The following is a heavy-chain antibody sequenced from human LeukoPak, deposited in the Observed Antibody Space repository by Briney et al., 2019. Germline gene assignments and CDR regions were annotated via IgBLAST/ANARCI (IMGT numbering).Heavy chain of an antibody. Sequence: PGGSLRLSCAASGFTVSSNYMSWVRQAPGKGLEWVAVIYSGGSTYYADSVKGRFTISRDNSKNTLYLQMNSLRAEDTAVYYCAREPHPRYCSGGSCYSGGYWGQGTLVTVSP. CDR3: AREPHPRYCSGGSCYSGGY. D-gene: IGHD2-15*01. J-gene: IGHJ4*02. CDR2: IYSGGST. V-gene: IGHV3-66*01. CDR1: GFTVSSNY.